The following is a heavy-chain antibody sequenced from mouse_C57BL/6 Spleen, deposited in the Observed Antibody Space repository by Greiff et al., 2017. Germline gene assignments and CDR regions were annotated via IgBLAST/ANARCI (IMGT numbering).Heavy chain of an antibody. V-gene: IGHV2-6-1*01. J-gene: IGHJ4*01. CDR2: IWSDGST. CDR3: ARHGNPYYYAMDY. Sequence: VQLQESGPGLVAPSQSLSITCTVSGFSLTSYGVHWVRQPPGKGLEWLVVIWSDGSTTYNSALKSRLSISKDNSKSQVFLKMNSLQTDDTAMYYCARHGNPYYYAMDYWGQGTSVTVSS. CDR1: GFSLTSYG. D-gene: IGHD2-1*01.